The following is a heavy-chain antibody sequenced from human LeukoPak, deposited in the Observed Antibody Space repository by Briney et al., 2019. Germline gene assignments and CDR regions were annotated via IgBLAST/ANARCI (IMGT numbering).Heavy chain of an antibody. V-gene: IGHV3-30*18. CDR2: ISYDGSNK. CDR1: GFTFSSYG. Sequence: PGGSLRLSCAASGFTFSSYGMHWVRQAPGKGLEGVAVISYDGSNKYYADSVKGGFTISRDNSKNTLYLQMNSLRAQDTAVYYCAKDRGSGVTPDYYYGMDVWGQGTTVTVSS. CDR3: AKDRGSGVTPDYYYGMDV. D-gene: IGHD3-10*01. J-gene: IGHJ6*02.